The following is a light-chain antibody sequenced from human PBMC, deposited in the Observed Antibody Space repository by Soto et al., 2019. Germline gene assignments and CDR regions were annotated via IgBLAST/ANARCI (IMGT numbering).Light chain of an antibody. CDR2: DAS. V-gene: IGKV3-11*01. Sequence: EIVLTQSPATLSLSPGERATLSCRASQSVSSYLAWYQQKPGQAPRLLIYDASNRATGIPARFSGSGSGTAFTLTIISLEPEDSAVYYCQQRSNWPPTFGQGTKLEIK. CDR3: QQRSNWPPT. CDR1: QSVSSY. J-gene: IGKJ2*01.